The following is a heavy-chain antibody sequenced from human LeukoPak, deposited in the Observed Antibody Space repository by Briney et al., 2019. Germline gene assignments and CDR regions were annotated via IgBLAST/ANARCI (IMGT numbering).Heavy chain of an antibody. Sequence: GGSLRLSCAASGFTFSDYYMSWIRQAPGKGLEWVSYISSSGSTIYYADSVKGRFTISRDNAKNSLYLQMNSLRAEDTAVYYCATQWLDLPGRMDVWGKGTTVTVSS. D-gene: IGHD6-19*01. J-gene: IGHJ6*03. V-gene: IGHV3-11*04. CDR2: ISSSGSTI. CDR3: ATQWLDLPGRMDV. CDR1: GFTFSDYY.